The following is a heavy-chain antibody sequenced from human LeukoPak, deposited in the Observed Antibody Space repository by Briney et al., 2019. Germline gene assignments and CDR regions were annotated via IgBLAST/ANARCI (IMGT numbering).Heavy chain of an antibody. J-gene: IGHJ4*02. CDR3: ARINCSGGTCYDYFDD. CDR1: GFTFSRYW. V-gene: IGHV3-74*01. D-gene: IGHD2-15*01. Sequence: GGSLRLSCADSGFTFSRYWMHWVRQAPGKGLVWVSRINPGGTATTYADSVEGRFTISRDNSKDTLYLHMDSLRVEDTAQYFCARINCSGGTCYDYFDDWGQGTLVTVSS. CDR2: INPGGTAT.